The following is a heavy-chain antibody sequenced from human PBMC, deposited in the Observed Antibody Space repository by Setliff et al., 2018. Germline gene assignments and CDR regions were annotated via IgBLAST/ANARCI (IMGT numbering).Heavy chain of an antibody. CDR1: GGSISSNSYY. D-gene: IGHD3-3*01. CDR3: ARRATYYNFWSGYYDY. CDR2: IYYSGST. J-gene: IGHJ4*02. Sequence: KPSETLSLTCTVSGGSISSNSYYWGWIRQPPGKGLEWIGSIYYSGSTYYNPSLKSRVTISVDTSKNQFSLKLSSVTAADTAVYYCARRATYYNFWSGYYDYWGQGTLVTVSS. V-gene: IGHV4-39*07.